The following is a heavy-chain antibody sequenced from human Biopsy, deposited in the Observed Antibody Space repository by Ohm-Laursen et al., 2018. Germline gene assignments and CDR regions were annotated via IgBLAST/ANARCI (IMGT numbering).Heavy chain of an antibody. D-gene: IGHD4-23*01. CDR3: ARGSNEYGGLYFPH. J-gene: IGHJ1*01. CDR1: GDSISIYY. Sequence: SQTLSLTCNVSGDSISIYYWSWIRQPPGKGLEWIGHISRTGYTSYKSSLKSRVTISLDTSRKHFSLRLTSLAAADTAVYYCARGSNEYGGLYFPHWGQGTLVTVSS. V-gene: IGHV4-59*08. CDR2: ISRTGYT.